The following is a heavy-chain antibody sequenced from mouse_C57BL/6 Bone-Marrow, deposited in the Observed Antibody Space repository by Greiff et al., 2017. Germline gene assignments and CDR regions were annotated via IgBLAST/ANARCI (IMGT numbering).Heavy chain of an antibody. CDR3: ARGDGYDGTGDY. J-gene: IGHJ2*01. D-gene: IGHD2-2*01. CDR2: IYPGSGST. CDR1: GYTFTSYW. Sequence: QVQLQQPGAELVKPGASVKMSCKASGYTFTSYWITWVKQRPGQGLEWIGDIYPGSGSTNYNEKFKSKATLTVDTSSSTAYMQLSSLTSEDSAVYYCARGDGYDGTGDYWGQGTTLTVSS. V-gene: IGHV1-55*01.